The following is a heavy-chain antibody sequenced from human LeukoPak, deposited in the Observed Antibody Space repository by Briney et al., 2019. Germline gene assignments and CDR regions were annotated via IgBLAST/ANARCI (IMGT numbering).Heavy chain of an antibody. J-gene: IGHJ3*02. CDR1: GGSISSYY. CDR3: ARVSPRTRWLQTTGAFDI. CDR2: IYYSGST. D-gene: IGHD5-24*01. Sequence: PSETLSLTCTVSGGSISSYYWSWIRQPPGKGLEWIGYIYYSGSTNYNPSLKSRVTISVDTSKNQFSLKLSSVTAADTAVYYCARVSPRTRWLQTTGAFDIWGQGTMVTVSS. V-gene: IGHV4-59*01.